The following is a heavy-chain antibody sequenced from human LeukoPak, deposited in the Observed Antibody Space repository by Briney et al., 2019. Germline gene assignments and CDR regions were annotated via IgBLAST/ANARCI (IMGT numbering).Heavy chain of an antibody. CDR2: INPNSGGT. V-gene: IGHV1-2*06. J-gene: IGHJ5*02. CDR3: ARDYGSGSYQYWFDP. Sequence: GASVKVSCKASGYTFTGYYMHWVRQAPGQGLEWMGRINPNSGGTNYAQKFQGRVTMTRDTSISTAYMELSRLRSDDTAVYYCARDYGSGSYQYWFDPWGQGALVTVSS. CDR1: GYTFTGYY. D-gene: IGHD3-10*01.